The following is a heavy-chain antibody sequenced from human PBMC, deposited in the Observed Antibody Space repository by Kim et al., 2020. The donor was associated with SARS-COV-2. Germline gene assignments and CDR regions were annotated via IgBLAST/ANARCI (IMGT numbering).Heavy chain of an antibody. V-gene: IGHV3-23*01. CDR2: ISGSGGST. Sequence: GGSLRLSCAASGFTFSSYAMSWVRQAPGKGLEWVSAISGSGGSTYYADSVKGRFTISRDNSKNTLYLQMNSLRAEDTDVYYCAKIKCFRPLPPYDYWGQGTLVTVSS. J-gene: IGHJ4*02. D-gene: IGHD6-6*01. CDR1: GFTFSSYA. CDR3: AKIKCFRPLPPYDY.